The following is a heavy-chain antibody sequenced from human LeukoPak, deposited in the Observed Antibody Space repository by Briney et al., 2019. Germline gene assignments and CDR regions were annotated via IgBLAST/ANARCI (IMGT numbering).Heavy chain of an antibody. V-gene: IGHV3-53*01. J-gene: IGHJ5*02. CDR2: IYSGGST. D-gene: IGHD3-22*01. CDR3: ARDRHYYDSSGAYEP. CDR1: GFTVSSNY. Sequence: PVGSLRLSCAASGFTVSSNYMSWVRQAPGKGLEWVSVIYSGGSTYYADSVKGRFTISRDNSKNTLYLQMNSLRAEDTAVYYCARDRHYYDSSGAYEPWGQGTLVTVSS.